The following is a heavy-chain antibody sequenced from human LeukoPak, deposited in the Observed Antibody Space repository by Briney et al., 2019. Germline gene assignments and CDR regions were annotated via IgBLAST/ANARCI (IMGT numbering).Heavy chain of an antibody. Sequence: ASVKVSCKGFDNPFTGSYVHWVRQAPGQGLEYMGWMNADSGGTKYAQRLQGRVTMTRDTSINTAYLEVTRLTSDDTAVYYGEREYAGTGSLDCWGQGTLVTVSS. CDR2: MNADSGGT. V-gene: IGHV1-2*02. CDR3: EREYAGTGSLDC. J-gene: IGHJ4*02. D-gene: IGHD3-10*01. CDR1: DNPFTGSY.